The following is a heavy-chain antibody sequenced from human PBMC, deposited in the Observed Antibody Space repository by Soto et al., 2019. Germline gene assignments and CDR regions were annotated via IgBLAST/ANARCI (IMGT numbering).Heavy chain of an antibody. J-gene: IGHJ6*02. CDR3: ARGGHYYDSSGYSRSYPYAMDV. V-gene: IGHV1-69*13. CDR2: IIPIFGTA. CDR1: GGTFSSYA. Sequence: GDSVKVSCKVSGGTFSSYAISWVRQAPGQGLEWMGGIIPIFGTANYAQKFQGRVTITADESTSTAYMELSSLRSEDTAVYYCARGGHYYDSSGYSRSYPYAMDVSG. D-gene: IGHD3-22*01.